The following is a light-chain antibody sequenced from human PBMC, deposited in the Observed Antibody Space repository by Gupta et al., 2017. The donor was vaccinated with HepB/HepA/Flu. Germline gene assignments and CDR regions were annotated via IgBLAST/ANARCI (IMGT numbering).Light chain of an antibody. CDR3: QQYGSSPFT. J-gene: IGKJ4*01. V-gene: IGKV3-20*01. CDR2: GAS. Sequence: EIVLTQSPGTLSLSPGERVTLSCGASQSVRSSYLAWYQQKPGQAPRLLIYGASSRDTGIPDRFSDSGSGTDFTLTISRLEPEDFAVYYCQQYGSSPFTFGGGTKVEIK. CDR1: QSVRSSY.